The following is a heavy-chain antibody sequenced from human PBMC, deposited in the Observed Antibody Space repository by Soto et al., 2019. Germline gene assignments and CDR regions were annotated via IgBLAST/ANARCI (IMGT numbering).Heavy chain of an antibody. J-gene: IGHJ4*02. Sequence: QVQLVQSGAEVKKPGSSVKVSCKASGGTFSSYTISWVRQATGQGLEWMGRIIPILGIANYAQKFQGRVTITADKSTSTAYMALSSLRSEDTAVYYCAKDYGGKDGDYWGQGTLVTVSS. D-gene: IGHD4-17*01. CDR2: IIPILGIA. CDR3: AKDYGGKDGDY. V-gene: IGHV1-69*08. CDR1: GGTFSSYT.